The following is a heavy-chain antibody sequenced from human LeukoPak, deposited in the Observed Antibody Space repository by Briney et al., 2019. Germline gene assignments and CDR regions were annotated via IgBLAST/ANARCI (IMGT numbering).Heavy chain of an antibody. V-gene: IGHV3-21*01. CDR1: GFTFSSYS. CDR3: ARDLTPYYDILTGPSWGYGMDV. D-gene: IGHD3-9*01. CDR2: ISSSSSYI. J-gene: IGHJ6*04. Sequence: PWGSLRLSCAASGFTFSSYSMNWVRQAPGKGLEWVSSISSSSSYIYYADSVKGRFTISRDNAKNSLYLQMNSLRAEDTAVYYCARDLTPYYDILTGPSWGYGMDVWGKGTTVTVSS.